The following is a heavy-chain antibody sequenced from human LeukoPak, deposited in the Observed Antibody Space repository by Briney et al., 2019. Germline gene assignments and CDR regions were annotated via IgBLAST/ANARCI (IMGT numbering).Heavy chain of an antibody. CDR2: ISSSSSYI. D-gene: IGHD3-22*01. Sequence: GRSLSLSCAASGFTFSSYSMNWVRQAPGKGLEWVSSISSSSSYIYYADSVKGRFTISRDNAKNSLYLQMNSLRAEDTAVYYCPRGKLPLIIRWFDSWGQGTLVTVSS. CDR1: GFTFSSYS. V-gene: IGHV3-21*01. J-gene: IGHJ5*01. CDR3: PRGKLPLIIRWFDS.